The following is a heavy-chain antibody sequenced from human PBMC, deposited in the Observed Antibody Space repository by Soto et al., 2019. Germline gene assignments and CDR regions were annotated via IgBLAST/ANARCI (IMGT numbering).Heavy chain of an antibody. V-gene: IGHV1-46*01. D-gene: IGHD6-13*01. J-gene: IGHJ5*02. CDR1: GYTFTSYY. CDR3: ARDRIAAVKTPWFDP. CDR2: INPSGGST. Sequence: ASVKVSCKASGYTFTSYYMHWVRQAPGQGLEWMGIINPSGGSTSYAQKFQGRVTMTRDTSTGTVYMELSSLRSEDTAVYYCARDRIAAVKTPWFDPWGQGTLVTVSS.